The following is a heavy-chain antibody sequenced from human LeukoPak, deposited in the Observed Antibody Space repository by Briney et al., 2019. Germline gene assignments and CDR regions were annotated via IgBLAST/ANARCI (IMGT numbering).Heavy chain of an antibody. Sequence: SETLSLTCAVYGGSFSGYYWSWIRQPPGKGLEWIGEINHSGSTNYNPSLKSRVTISVDTSKNQFSLKVSSVTAADTAVYYCARRGVGSKRYYFDYWGQGTLVTVSS. D-gene: IGHD1-26*01. CDR2: INHSGST. J-gene: IGHJ4*02. CDR1: GGSFSGYY. CDR3: ARRGVGSKRYYFDY. V-gene: IGHV4-34*01.